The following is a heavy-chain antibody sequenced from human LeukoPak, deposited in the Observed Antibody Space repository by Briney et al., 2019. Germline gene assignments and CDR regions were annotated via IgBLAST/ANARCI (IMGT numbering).Heavy chain of an antibody. J-gene: IGHJ4*02. CDR3: ASTSSYSSGWYSYFDY. Sequence: ASVKVSCKVSGYTLTELSMHWVRQAPGKGLEWMGGFDPEDGETIYAQKFQGRVTMTEDTSTDTAYMELSSLRSEDTAVYYCASTSSYSSGWYSYFDYWGQGTLVTVSS. D-gene: IGHD6-19*01. CDR2: FDPEDGET. V-gene: IGHV1-24*01. CDR1: GYTLTELS.